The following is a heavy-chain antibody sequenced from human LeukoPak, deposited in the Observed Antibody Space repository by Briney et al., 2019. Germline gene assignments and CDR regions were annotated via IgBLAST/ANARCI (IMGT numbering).Heavy chain of an antibody. J-gene: IGHJ4*02. CDR3: ARDLAVAGSVLTDY. CDR2: ISAYNGNT. CDR1: GYTFTSYG. V-gene: IGHV1-18*01. D-gene: IGHD6-19*01. Sequence: ASVKVSCKASGYTFTSYGISWVRQAPGQGLEWVGWISAYNGNTNYAQKLQGRVTMTTDTSTSTAYMELRSLRSDDTAVYYCARDLAVAGSVLTDYWGQGTLVTVSS.